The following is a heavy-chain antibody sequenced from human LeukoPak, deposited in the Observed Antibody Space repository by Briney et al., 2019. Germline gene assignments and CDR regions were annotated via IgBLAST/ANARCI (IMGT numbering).Heavy chain of an antibody. CDR1: GFNFWNTG. D-gene: IGHD5-18*01. CDR3: ARFSPLWPNLFDY. V-gene: IGHV4-34*01. J-gene: IGHJ4*02. CDR2: INHSGST. Sequence: GSLRLSCAVAGFNFWNTGMSWIRQPPGKGLEWIGEINHSGSTNYNPSLKSRVTISVDTSKNQFSLKLSSVTAADTAVYYCARFSPLWPNLFDYWGQGTLVTVSS.